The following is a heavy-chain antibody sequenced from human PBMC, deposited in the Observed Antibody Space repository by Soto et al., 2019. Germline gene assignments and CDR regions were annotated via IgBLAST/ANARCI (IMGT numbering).Heavy chain of an antibody. V-gene: IGHV4-34*01. CDR1: GGSFSGYY. Sequence: QVQLQQWGAGLLKPSETLSLTCAVYGGSFSGYYWSWIRQPPGKGLEWIGEINHSGSTNYNPSLKILVTVSVVTTRNQYSLKRSSVSAAGSAVYYCARVTGRYCYRRDVWGQGTTVTVSS. CDR3: ARVTGRYCYRRDV. J-gene: IGHJ6*02. CDR2: INHSGST.